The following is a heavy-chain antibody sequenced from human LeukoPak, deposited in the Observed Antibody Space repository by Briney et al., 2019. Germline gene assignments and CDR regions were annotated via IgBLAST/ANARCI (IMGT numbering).Heavy chain of an antibody. CDR3: ATSVAVAGSFDY. Sequence: ASVKVSCKASDYTFTAYYIHWVRQAPGQGLEWMGRIDPNSGDTSYVQKFQGGVTMTRDTSISTAHMDLSGLISDDTAVYYCATSVAVAGSFDYWGQGTLVTVSS. V-gene: IGHV1-2*06. CDR1: DYTFTAYY. CDR2: IDPNSGDT. J-gene: IGHJ4*02. D-gene: IGHD6-19*01.